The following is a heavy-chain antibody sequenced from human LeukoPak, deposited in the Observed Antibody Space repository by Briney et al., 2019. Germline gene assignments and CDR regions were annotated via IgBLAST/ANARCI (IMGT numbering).Heavy chain of an antibody. D-gene: IGHD2-15*01. CDR3: ARDSGSGGWLLDN. CDR1: DGSISSYC. CDR2: IYTSGSP. Sequence: SETLSLTCTVSDGSISSYCWSWLRQPAGKGLQWIGRIYTSGSPHYNPSFTSRVTMSVDTSKSQISLTLSSVTAADTAMFYCARDSGSGGWLLDNWGQGTLVTVSS. J-gene: IGHJ4*02. V-gene: IGHV4-4*07.